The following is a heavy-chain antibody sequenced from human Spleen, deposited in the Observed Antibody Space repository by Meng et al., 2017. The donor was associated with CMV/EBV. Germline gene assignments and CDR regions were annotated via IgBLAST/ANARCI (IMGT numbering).Heavy chain of an antibody. CDR1: GYTFTSYG. D-gene: IGHD4-23*01. CDR3: ARSGNLDY. V-gene: IGHV1-2*02. J-gene: IGHJ4*02. Sequence: SVNVSCKASGYTFTSYGISWVRQAPGQGLEWMGWTNPNSGGTNYAQKFQGRVTMTRDTSISAAYMELSRLRSDDTAIYFCARSGNLDYWGQGTLVTVSS. CDR2: TNPNSGGT.